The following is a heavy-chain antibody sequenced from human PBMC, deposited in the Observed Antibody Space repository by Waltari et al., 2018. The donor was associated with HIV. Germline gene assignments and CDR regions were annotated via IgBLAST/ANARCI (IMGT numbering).Heavy chain of an antibody. J-gene: IGHJ6*02. CDR3: VKDVTVTFYGVYYSGLDV. CDR2: IVNDGDVR. D-gene: IGHD2-21*02. V-gene: IGHV3-74*01. CDR1: GFLFGSHW. Sequence: VESGGTPVQTGGSLRLSCKGSGFLFGSHWIHGGRQRPGRGLVGVARIVNDGDVRKYADSVRGRFTISRDNAKNTLFLDMKGLRVEDSGIYYCVKDVTVTFYGVYYSGLDVWGQGTTVTV.